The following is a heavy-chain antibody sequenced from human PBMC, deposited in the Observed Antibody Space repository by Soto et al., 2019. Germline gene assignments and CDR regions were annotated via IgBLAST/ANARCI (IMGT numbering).Heavy chain of an antibody. D-gene: IGHD1-26*01. Sequence: ASVKVSCTASGGTFSSYTISWVRQAPGQGLEWMGRIIPILGIANYAQKFRGRVTMTTDTSTSTAYMELRSLRSDDTAVYYCAREPAVMWELDPSDYWGQGTLVTVSS. J-gene: IGHJ4*02. CDR2: IIPILGIA. V-gene: IGHV1-69*04. CDR1: GGTFSSYT. CDR3: AREPAVMWELDPSDY.